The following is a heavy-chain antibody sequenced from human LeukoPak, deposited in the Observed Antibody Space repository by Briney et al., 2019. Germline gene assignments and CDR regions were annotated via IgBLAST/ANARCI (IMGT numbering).Heavy chain of an antibody. J-gene: IGHJ4*02. Sequence: ETLSLTCTVSGGSISSYYWSWIRQPPGKGLEWIGYIYYSGSTNYNPSLKSRVTISVDTSKNQFSLKLSSVTAADTAVYYCARAADDILTGYYLYWGQGTLVTVSS. CDR3: ARAADDILTGYYLY. D-gene: IGHD3-9*01. CDR1: GGSISSYY. V-gene: IGHV4-59*01. CDR2: IYYSGST.